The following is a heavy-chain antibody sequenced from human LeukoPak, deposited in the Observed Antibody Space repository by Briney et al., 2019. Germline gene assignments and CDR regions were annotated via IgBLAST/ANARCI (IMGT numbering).Heavy chain of an antibody. Sequence: ASVKVSCKASGYTFSNYDINWVRQATGQGLEWMGWMNPNSGNTGYAQKFQGRVTMTKNTSISTAYMELSSLRSEDTAVYYCASLTRGGYYYDMDVWGQGTTVTVSS. J-gene: IGHJ6*02. D-gene: IGHD3-10*01. CDR3: ASLTRGGYYYDMDV. CDR2: MNPNSGNT. V-gene: IGHV1-8*01. CDR1: GYTFSNYD.